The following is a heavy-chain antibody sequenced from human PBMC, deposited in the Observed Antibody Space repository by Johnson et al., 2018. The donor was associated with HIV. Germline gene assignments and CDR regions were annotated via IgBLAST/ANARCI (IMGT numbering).Heavy chain of an antibody. V-gene: IGHV3-30*19. D-gene: IGHD4-17*01. CDR1: GFIFSSYG. CDR3: ARARMPTVTNDAFDI. CDR2: ISFDGSNK. J-gene: IGHJ3*02. Sequence: QVQLVESGGGVVQPGGSLRLSCAASGFIFSSYGMHWVRQAPGRGLEWVAVISFDGSNKYYADSVKGRFTISRDNSKNTLYLQMNSLRAEDTAVYYCARARMPTVTNDAFDIWGQVTMVTVSS.